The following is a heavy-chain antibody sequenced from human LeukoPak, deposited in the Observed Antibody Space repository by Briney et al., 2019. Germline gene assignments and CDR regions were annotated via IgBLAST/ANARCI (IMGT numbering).Heavy chain of an antibody. Sequence: GGALETSFAASGFHFSNYGMRWGRPGPGKGLEWLSSLTSSGGDTYYADSVKGRFTISRDNSKSTLYLEMNSLRAEDTALYYCVKGLDIWGQGTTVSVSS. V-gene: IGHV3-23*01. CDR2: LTSSGGDT. CDR1: GFHFSNYG. J-gene: IGHJ6*02. CDR3: VKGLDI.